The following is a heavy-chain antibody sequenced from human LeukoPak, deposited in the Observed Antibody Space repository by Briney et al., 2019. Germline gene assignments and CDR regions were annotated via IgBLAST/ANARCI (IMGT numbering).Heavy chain of an antibody. CDR1: RFTFSSYT. CDR3: ARVAFRGDYVFTSNYFDY. J-gene: IGHJ4*02. Sequence: PGGSLRLSCAASRFTFSSYTMHWVRQAPGKGLEWVAVISYDGSNKYYADSVKGRFTISRDNAKNSLYLQMNSLRAEDTAVYYCARVAFRGDYVFTSNYFDYWGQGTLVTVSS. CDR2: ISYDGSNK. V-gene: IGHV3-30-3*01. D-gene: IGHD4-17*01.